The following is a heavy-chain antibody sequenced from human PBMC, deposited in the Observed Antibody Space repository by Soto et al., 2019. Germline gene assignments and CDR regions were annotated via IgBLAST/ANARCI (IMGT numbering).Heavy chain of an antibody. CDR3: AREGRSSYYGMDV. CDR1: GLTLSDHY. V-gene: IGHV3-72*01. CDR2: TRNKANSYIT. Sequence: SQRLSYAASGLTLSDHYLDWGRQAPGKGLEWVGRTRNKANSYITEYAASVKDRFSISRDDSKNAVYLQMNSLNSDDTAVYYCAREGRSSYYGMDVWGQGTTVTVSS. J-gene: IGHJ6*02. D-gene: IGHD3-10*01.